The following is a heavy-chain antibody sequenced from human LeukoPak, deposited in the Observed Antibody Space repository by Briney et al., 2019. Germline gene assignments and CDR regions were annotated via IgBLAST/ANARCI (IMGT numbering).Heavy chain of an antibody. Sequence: PGGSLRLSCAASGFTFSSYAMSWVRQAPGKGLEWVSAISGSGGSTYYADSVKGRFTISRDNSKNTLYLQMNSLKTEDTAVYYCTTSRYYYGSGNYFWGQGTLVTVSS. CDR1: GFTFSSYA. D-gene: IGHD3-10*01. CDR3: TTSRYYYGSGNYF. CDR2: ISGSGGST. J-gene: IGHJ4*02. V-gene: IGHV3-23*01.